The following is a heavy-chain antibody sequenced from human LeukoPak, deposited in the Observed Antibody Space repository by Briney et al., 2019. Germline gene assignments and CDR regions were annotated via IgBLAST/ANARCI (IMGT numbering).Heavy chain of an antibody. CDR3: AKDTLYDSSGYQGAFDI. Sequence: GGSLRPSCAASGFTFDDYAMHWVRHAPGKGLEWVSGISWNSGSIGYADSVKGRFTISRDNAKNSLYLQMNSLRAEDTALYYCAKDTLYDSSGYQGAFDIWGQGTMVTVSS. CDR1: GFTFDDYA. D-gene: IGHD3-22*01. CDR2: ISWNSGSI. J-gene: IGHJ3*02. V-gene: IGHV3-9*01.